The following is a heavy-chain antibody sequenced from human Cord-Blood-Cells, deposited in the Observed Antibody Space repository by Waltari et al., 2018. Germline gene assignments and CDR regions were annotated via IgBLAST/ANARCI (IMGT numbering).Heavy chain of an antibody. Sequence: QVQLQESGPGLAKPSETLSLTCTVPGGSISISYWSWTRQPPGKGLELIEYIYYSGSTNYNPSLKSRVTISVDTSKNQFSLKLSSVTAADTAVYDCARGYSSSWYWFDPWGQGTLVTVSS. J-gene: IGHJ5*02. CDR2: IYYSGST. CDR3: ARGYSSSWYWFDP. D-gene: IGHD6-13*01. CDR1: GGSISISY. V-gene: IGHV4-59*01.